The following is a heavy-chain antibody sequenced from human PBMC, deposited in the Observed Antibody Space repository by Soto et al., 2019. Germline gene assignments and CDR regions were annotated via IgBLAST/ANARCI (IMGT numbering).Heavy chain of an antibody. CDR3: ARESAYSSSWVDY. J-gene: IGHJ4*02. CDR1: GFTFSSYG. CDR2: IWYDGSNK. V-gene: IGHV3-33*01. D-gene: IGHD6-13*01. Sequence: QVQLVESGGGVVQPGRSLRLSCAASGFTFSSYGMHWVRQAPGKGLEWVAVIWYDGSNKYYADSVKGRFTISRDNSKNTLYLQMNSLRAEDTAVYYCARESAYSSSWVDYWGQGTLVTVSS.